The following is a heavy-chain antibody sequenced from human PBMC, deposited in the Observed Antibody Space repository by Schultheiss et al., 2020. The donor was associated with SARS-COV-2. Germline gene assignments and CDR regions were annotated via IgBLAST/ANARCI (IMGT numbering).Heavy chain of an antibody. D-gene: IGHD5-18*01. V-gene: IGHV4-39*07. J-gene: IGHJ6*02. CDR2: INHSGST. CDR3: ARSMGTAMVSGMDV. Sequence: SETLSLTCTVSGGSISSSSYYWSWIRQPPGKGLEWIGEINHSGSTNYNPSLKSRVTISVDTSKNQFSLKLSSVTAADTAVYYCARSMGTAMVSGMDVWGQGTTVTVSS. CDR1: GGSISSSSYY.